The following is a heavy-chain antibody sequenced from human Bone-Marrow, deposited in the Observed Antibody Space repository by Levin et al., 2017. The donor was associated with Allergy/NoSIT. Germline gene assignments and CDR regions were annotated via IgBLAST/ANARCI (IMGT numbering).Heavy chain of an antibody. Sequence: ASVKVSCAASAFSFSSFSMNWVRQAPGKGLEWVSYISSSSSSIYYADSVKGRFTISRDNAKNSLYLQMNSLRAEDTAVYYCARGPYSNSFDYWGQGTLVTVSP. J-gene: IGHJ4*02. CDR2: ISSSSSSI. CDR1: AFSFSSFS. CDR3: ARGPYSNSFDY. D-gene: IGHD6-6*01. V-gene: IGHV3-48*01.